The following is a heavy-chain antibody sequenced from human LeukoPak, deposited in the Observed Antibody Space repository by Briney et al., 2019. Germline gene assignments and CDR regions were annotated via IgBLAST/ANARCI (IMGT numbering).Heavy chain of an antibody. V-gene: IGHV4-39*01. J-gene: IGHJ4*02. D-gene: IGHD1-26*01. CDR3: ARPRGGSYSAARYYFDY. CDR2: IYYSGST. Sequence: SETLSLTCTVSGGSISSSSYYWGWIRQPPGKGLEWIGSIYYSGSTYYNPSLKSRVTISVDTSKNQFSLKLSSVTAADTAVYYCARPRGGSYSAARYYFDYWGQGTLVTVSS. CDR1: GGSISSSSYY.